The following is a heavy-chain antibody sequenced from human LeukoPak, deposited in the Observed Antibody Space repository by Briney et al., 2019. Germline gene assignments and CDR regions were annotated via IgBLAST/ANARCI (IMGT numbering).Heavy chain of an antibody. V-gene: IGHV1-2*02. D-gene: IGHD6-13*01. CDR2: INPNSGGT. J-gene: IGHJ3*02. CDR1: GYTFTGYY. Sequence: ASVKVSCKASGYTFTGYYMHWVRHAPGQGLEWMGWINPNSGGTNYAQKFQGRVTMTRDTSISTAYMELSRLRSDDTAVYYCAKDLENLRGYSSSWYWGNDIWGQGTMVTVSS. CDR3: AKDLENLRGYSSSWYWGNDI.